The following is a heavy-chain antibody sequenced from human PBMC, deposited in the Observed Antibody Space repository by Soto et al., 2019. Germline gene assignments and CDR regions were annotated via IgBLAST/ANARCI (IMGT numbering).Heavy chain of an antibody. Sequence: ASVKVSCKASGFTFTSSAVQWVRQARGQRLEWIGWIVVGSGNTNYAQKFQERVTITRDMSTSTAYMELSSLRSEDTAVYYCAADVPSASWYYDSSGYYGRNFDYWGQGTLVTVSS. J-gene: IGHJ4*02. V-gene: IGHV1-58*01. D-gene: IGHD3-22*01. CDR1: GFTFTSSA. CDR2: IVVGSGNT. CDR3: AADVPSASWYYDSSGYYGRNFDY.